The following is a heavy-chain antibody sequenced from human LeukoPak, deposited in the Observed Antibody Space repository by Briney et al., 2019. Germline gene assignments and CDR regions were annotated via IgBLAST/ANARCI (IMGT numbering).Heavy chain of an antibody. CDR3: ARVSQSYDYGDYEDY. V-gene: IGHV3-20*04. CDR2: INWNGGST. J-gene: IGHJ4*02. D-gene: IGHD4-17*01. CDR1: GFTFDDYG. Sequence: GGSLRLXCAASGFTFDDYGMSWVRQAPGKGLESVSGINWNGGSTGYADSVKGRFTISRDNAKNSLYLQMNSLRAEDTALYYCARVSQSYDYGDYEDYWGQGTLVTVSS.